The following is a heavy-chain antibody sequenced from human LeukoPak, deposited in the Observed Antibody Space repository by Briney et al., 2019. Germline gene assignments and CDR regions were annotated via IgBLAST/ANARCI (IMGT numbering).Heavy chain of an antibody. V-gene: IGHV3-15*01. CDR1: GFTFSNAW. CDR3: ARAYSSSWYDY. CDR2: IKSKTDGGTT. D-gene: IGHD6-13*01. Sequence: KPGGSLRLSCAASGFTFSNAWMNWVRQAPGKGLEWVGRIKSKTDGGTTDYAAPVKGRFTISRDDSKNTLYLQMNSLRAEDTAVYYCARAYSSSWYDYWGQGTLVTVSS. J-gene: IGHJ4*02.